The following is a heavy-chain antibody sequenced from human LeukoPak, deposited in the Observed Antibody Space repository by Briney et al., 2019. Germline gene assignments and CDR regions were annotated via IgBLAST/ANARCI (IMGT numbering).Heavy chain of an antibody. Sequence: PSETLSLTCTVSGGSISSGDYYWSWIRQPPGKGLEWIGYIYYSGSTYYNPSLKGRVTISVDTSKNQFSLKLSSVTAADTAVYYCARRLSYSNLLYWGQGTLVTVSS. D-gene: IGHD4-11*01. J-gene: IGHJ4*02. V-gene: IGHV4-30-4*08. CDR2: IYYSGST. CDR1: GGSISSGDYY. CDR3: ARRLSYSNLLY.